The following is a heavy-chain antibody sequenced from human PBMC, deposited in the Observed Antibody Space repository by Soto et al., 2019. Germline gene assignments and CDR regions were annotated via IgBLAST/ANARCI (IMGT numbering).Heavy chain of an antibody. V-gene: IGHV4-59*01. CDR3: ARETYYYDSSGYYYGYFDY. J-gene: IGHJ4*02. CDR1: GGSISSYD. D-gene: IGHD3-22*01. CDR2: IYYSGST. Sequence: SETLSLTCTVSGGSISSYDWSWIRQPPGKGLEWIGYIYYSGSTNYNPSLKSRVTISVDTSKNQFSLKLSSVTAADTAVYYCARETYYYDSSGYYYGYFDYWGQGTLVTVSS.